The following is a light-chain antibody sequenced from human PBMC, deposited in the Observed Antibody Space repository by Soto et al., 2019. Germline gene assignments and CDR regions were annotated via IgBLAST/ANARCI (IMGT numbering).Light chain of an antibody. Sequence: DIQMTQSPSSLSASVGDSVTITCRASQTISIYVNWYQQKSGEAPKRLIYAASTLQSGVPSRFSGSGSGTEFTLTISSLQPDDFATYYCQQANSFPPTFGQGTRLEIK. CDR3: QQANSFPPT. CDR1: QTISIY. CDR2: AAS. V-gene: IGKV1-39*01. J-gene: IGKJ5*01.